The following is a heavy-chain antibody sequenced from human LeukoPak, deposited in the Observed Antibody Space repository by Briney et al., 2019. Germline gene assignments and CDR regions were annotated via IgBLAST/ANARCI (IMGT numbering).Heavy chain of an antibody. D-gene: IGHD5-18*01. CDR2: ISWDGSRT. CDR3: AKATIASGVTGWYFDL. Sequence: GGSLRLSCAASGFTFDDYAMHWVRQGPGKGLEWVALISWDGSRTYFADSVRGRLNISRDNSKHSLHLQLNSLRLEDTALNYCAKATIASGVTGWYFDLWGRGTRSLSP. J-gene: IGHJ2*01. CDR1: GFTFDDYA. V-gene: IGHV3-43D*04.